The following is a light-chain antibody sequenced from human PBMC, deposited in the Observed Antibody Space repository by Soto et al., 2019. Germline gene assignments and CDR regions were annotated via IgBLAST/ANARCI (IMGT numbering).Light chain of an antibody. J-gene: IGKJ1*01. CDR1: QSVSNNY. Sequence: EIVLTQSPGTLSLSPGERATLSCRASQSVSNNYLAWYQQKPGQTPRLLIYGASTRATGIPGRFSGSGSGTEFTLTISSLQPDDFATYYCQQYNSYSFGQGTKVDIK. V-gene: IGKV3-20*01. CDR2: GAS. CDR3: QQYNSYS.